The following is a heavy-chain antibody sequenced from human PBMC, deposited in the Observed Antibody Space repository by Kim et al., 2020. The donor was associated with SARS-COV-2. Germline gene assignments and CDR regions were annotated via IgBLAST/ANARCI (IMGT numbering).Heavy chain of an antibody. V-gene: IGHV3-53*01. J-gene: IGHJ6*02. CDR1: GFSVSSSY. CDR2: IFSNGST. Sequence: GGSLRLSCVASGFSVSSSYMTWVRRAPGKGLEWVSVIFSNGSTYYADSVKGRFTFSRDNSKNTLYLQMSSLRAEDTAVYYCARYAGSSVYYFGLDVWGQG. CDR3: ARYAGSSVYYFGLDV. D-gene: IGHD6-6*01.